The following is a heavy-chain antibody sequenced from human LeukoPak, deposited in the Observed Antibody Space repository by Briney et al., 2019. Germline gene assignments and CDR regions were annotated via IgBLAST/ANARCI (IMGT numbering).Heavy chain of an antibody. D-gene: IGHD3-3*01. CDR2: IYYSGST. Sequence: KPSETLFPCCTVSGGSISTYYWSWMRQPPGRGLEWIGYIYYSGSTNHNPSLQSRVTISVDTSKNQFSLKLNSVTAADTAVYYCARGGVPGGFYGSFDYWGHGDLFSVSS. V-gene: IGHV4-59*01. CDR3: ARGGVPGGFYGSFDY. CDR1: GGSISTYY. J-gene: IGHJ4*01.